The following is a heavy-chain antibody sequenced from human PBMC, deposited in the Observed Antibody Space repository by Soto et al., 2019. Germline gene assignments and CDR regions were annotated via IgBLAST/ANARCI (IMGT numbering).Heavy chain of an antibody. D-gene: IGHD2-21*01. CDR3: ARGSRSGRDGYNYFDY. CDR1: GGSISSGGYY. J-gene: IGHJ4*02. V-gene: IGHV4-31*03. Sequence: QVQLQESGPGLVKPSQTLSLTCTVSGGSISSGGYYWSWIRQHPGKGLEWIGYIYYSGSTYYNPSLKSRVTISVDTSKNQFSLKRSSVTAADTAVYYCARGSRSGRDGYNYFDYWGQGTLVTVSS. CDR2: IYYSGST.